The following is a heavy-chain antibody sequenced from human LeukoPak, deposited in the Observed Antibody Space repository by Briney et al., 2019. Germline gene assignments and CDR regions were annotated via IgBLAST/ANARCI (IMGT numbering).Heavy chain of an antibody. CDR3: AKSLYSGYDWEYFDY. CDR1: GFTFNSYT. Sequence: GGSLRLSCAASGFTFNSYTMNWVRQAPGKGLEWVSSISSSSNYIYYADSVKGRLTISRDDAKNSLYLRMNSLRAEDTAVYYCAKSLYSGYDWEYFDYWGQGTLVTVSS. V-gene: IGHV3-21*01. D-gene: IGHD5-12*01. CDR2: ISSSSNYI. J-gene: IGHJ4*02.